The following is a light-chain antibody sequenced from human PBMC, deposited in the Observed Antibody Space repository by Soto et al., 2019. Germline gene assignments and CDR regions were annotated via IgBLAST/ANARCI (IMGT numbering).Light chain of an antibody. J-gene: IGKJ5*01. CDR2: AAS. V-gene: IGKV3-20*01. Sequence: IVLTQSAGTLSLSQGERATLSCRASQSVSSSHLAWYQHKPGQAPRLLIYAASSRATGSPDRFSGGGSGTDFTLTISRLEPEDFALYYCQQYGYSPIPFGQGTRLEIK. CDR1: QSVSSSH. CDR3: QQYGYSPIP.